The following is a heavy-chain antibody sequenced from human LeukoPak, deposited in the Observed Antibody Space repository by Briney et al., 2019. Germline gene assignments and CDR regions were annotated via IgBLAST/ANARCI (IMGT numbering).Heavy chain of an antibody. Sequence: GGSLRLSCAASGFTFSSYEMNWVRQAPGKGLEWVSYISSSGSTIYYADSVKGRFTVSRDNAKNSLYLQMNSLRADDTAVYYCARVSESYHDYWGQGTLATVSS. J-gene: IGHJ4*02. D-gene: IGHD1-26*01. CDR3: ARVSESYHDY. V-gene: IGHV3-48*03. CDR2: ISSSGSTI. CDR1: GFTFSSYE.